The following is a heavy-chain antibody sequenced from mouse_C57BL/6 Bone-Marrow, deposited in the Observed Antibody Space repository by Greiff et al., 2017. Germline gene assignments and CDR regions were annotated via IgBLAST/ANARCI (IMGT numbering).Heavy chain of an antibody. D-gene: IGHD1-1*01. CDR1: GFTFSDYY. CDR2: ISNGGGST. J-gene: IGHJ1*03. CDR3: ARPHYYGSRNWYFDV. V-gene: IGHV5-12*01. Sequence: EVMLVESGGGLVQPGGSLKLSCAASGFTFSDYYMYWVRQTPEQRLEWVAYISNGGGSTYYPDTVKGRFTISRDNAKNALYLQMSRLKSEDTAMYYCARPHYYGSRNWYFDVWGTGTTVTVSS.